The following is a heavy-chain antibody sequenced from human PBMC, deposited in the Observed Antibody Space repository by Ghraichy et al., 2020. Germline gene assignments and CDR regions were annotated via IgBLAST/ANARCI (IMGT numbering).Heavy chain of an antibody. CDR2: ISGSGGST. Sequence: GGSLNISCAASGFTFSSYAMSWVRQAPGKGLEWVSAISGSGGSTYYADSVKGRFTISRDNSKNTLYLQMNSLRAEDTAVYYCANGRQLWSIDYWGQGTLVTVSS. J-gene: IGHJ4*02. D-gene: IGHD5-18*01. CDR3: ANGRQLWSIDY. CDR1: GFTFSSYA. V-gene: IGHV3-23*01.